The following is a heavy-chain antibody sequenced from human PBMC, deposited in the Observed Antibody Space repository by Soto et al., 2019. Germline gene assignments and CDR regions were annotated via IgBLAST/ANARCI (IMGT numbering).Heavy chain of an antibody. V-gene: IGHV1-69*01. Sequence: QVQLVQSGAEVKKPGSSVKVSCKASGGTFSSYAISWERKAHGQGLEWMGVIIPIFGTANYALKFQVRVTITADESARTSYMELSSLRSEDTAVYYRAGGDGYCSCGSCSHPFYYWGQGTLVTVSS. CDR2: IIPIFGTA. CDR3: AGGDGYCSCGSCSHPFYY. D-gene: IGHD2-15*01. J-gene: IGHJ4*02. CDR1: GGTFSSYA.